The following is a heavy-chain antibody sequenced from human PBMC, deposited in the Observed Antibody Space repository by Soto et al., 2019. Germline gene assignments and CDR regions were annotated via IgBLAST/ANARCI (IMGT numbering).Heavy chain of an antibody. CDR3: ARGLISGYYLYDAFDI. CDR1: SGSIGSGGYS. D-gene: IGHD3-22*01. V-gene: IGHV4-30-2*01. CDR2: IYHSGST. J-gene: IGHJ3*02. Sequence: SQKLSHTYSFPSGSIGSGGYSVSLIRQPPGKGLEWIGYIYHSGSTYYNPSLKSRVTISVDRSKNQFSLKLSSVTAADTAVYYCARGLISGYYLYDAFDIWGQGTMVT.